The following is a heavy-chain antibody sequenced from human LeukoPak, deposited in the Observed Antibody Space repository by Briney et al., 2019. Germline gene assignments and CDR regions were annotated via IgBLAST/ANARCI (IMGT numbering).Heavy chain of an antibody. V-gene: IGHV3-48*03. Sequence: PGGSLRLSCAASGFTFSSYDMNWVRQAPGKGLEWVSYISSSSNTIYYADSVKGRFTISRDNAKNSLYLQMNSLRAADTALYYCARGVATITRRYFDYWGQGTLVTVSS. CDR1: GFTFSSYD. CDR2: ISSSSNTI. D-gene: IGHD5-12*01. CDR3: ARGVATITRRYFDY. J-gene: IGHJ4*02.